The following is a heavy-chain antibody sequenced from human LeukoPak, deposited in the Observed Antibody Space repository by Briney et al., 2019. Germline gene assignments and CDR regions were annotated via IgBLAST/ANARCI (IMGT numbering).Heavy chain of an antibody. J-gene: IGHJ6*02. V-gene: IGHV3-30*18. CDR1: GFTFSSYG. CDR3: AKDLLWFGESQKNYGMDV. Sequence: GGSLRLSCTASGFTFSSYGMHWVRQAPGKGLEWVAVISYDGSNKYYADSVKGRFTISRDNSKNTLYLQMNSLRAEDTAVYYCAKDLLWFGESQKNYGMDVWGQGTTVTVSS. D-gene: IGHD3-10*01. CDR2: ISYDGSNK.